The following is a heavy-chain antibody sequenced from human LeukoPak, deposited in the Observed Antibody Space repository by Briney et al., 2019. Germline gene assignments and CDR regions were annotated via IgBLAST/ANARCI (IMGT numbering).Heavy chain of an antibody. V-gene: IGHV5-51*01. CDR2: IYPGDSDT. CDR3: ARTSWIQLWLRGGMDV. J-gene: IGHJ6*02. Sequence: GESLKISCKGSGYSFTSYWIGWVRQMPGKGLEWMGIIYPGDSDTRYSPSFQGQATMSADKSISTAYLQWSSLKASDTAIYYCARTSWIQLWLRGGMDVWGQGTTVTVSS. D-gene: IGHD5-18*01. CDR1: GYSFTSYW.